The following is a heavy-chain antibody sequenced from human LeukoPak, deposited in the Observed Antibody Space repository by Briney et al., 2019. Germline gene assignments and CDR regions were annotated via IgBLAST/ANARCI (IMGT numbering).Heavy chain of an antibody. CDR3: ARSIPYGTTWYGRSDY. V-gene: IGHV3-23*05. J-gene: IGHJ4*02. Sequence: PGGSLRLSCAASGFTFSSYAMSWVRQAPGKGPECVSAIDNSGTYTYYVDTVKGRFTISRDNSKNTLFLQMNSVRGDDTAIYYCARSIPYGTTWYGRSDYWGQGTLVTVSS. D-gene: IGHD6-13*01. CDR1: GFTFSSYA. CDR2: IDNSGTYT.